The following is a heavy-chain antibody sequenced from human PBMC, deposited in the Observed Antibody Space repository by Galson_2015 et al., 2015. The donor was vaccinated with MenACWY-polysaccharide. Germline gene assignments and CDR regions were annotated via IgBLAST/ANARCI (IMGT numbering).Heavy chain of an antibody. Sequence: TLSLTCTVSGDSITSGVYYWTWIRQPAGKGLEWIGRIYSSGSTNYNPSLKSRVTISIDTSKNQVSLRLSSVTAADTAVYYCTRGHFRTVGATSWFHPWGQGTLVTVSS. V-gene: IGHV4-61*02. CDR2: IYSSGST. CDR3: TRGHFRTVGATSWFHP. J-gene: IGHJ5*01. CDR1: GDSITSGVYY. D-gene: IGHD1-26*01.